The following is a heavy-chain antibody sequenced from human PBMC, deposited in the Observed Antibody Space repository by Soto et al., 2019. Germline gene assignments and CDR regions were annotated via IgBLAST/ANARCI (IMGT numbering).Heavy chain of an antibody. D-gene: IGHD3-10*01. Sequence: QVQLQQWGAGLLKPTETLSLTCAVYGGSFSGYYWSWIRQPPGKGLEWIGEINHSGSTNYNPSLTSRVTISVDTSENQFSLKLSSVTAAAAVVYYCARGTTYYYGAGRYYSYYYMDVWGKGTTVTVSS. CDR1: GGSFSGYY. CDR3: ARGTTYYYGAGRYYSYYYMDV. J-gene: IGHJ6*03. CDR2: INHSGST. V-gene: IGHV4-34*01.